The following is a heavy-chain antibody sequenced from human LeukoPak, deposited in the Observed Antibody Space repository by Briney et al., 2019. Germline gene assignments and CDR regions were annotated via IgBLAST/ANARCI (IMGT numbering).Heavy chain of an antibody. D-gene: IGHD3-16*01. CDR1: GGSISSGSYY. CDR2: IYTSGST. V-gene: IGHV4-61*02. Sequence: SQTLSLTCTVSGGSISSGSYYWSWIRQPAGKGLEWIGRIYTSGSTNYNPSLKSRVTISVDTSKNQFSLKLSSVTAADTAVYYWGRDQSMAMGGYGMDVGGQGTTVTVSS. CDR3: GRDQSMAMGGYGMDV. J-gene: IGHJ6*02.